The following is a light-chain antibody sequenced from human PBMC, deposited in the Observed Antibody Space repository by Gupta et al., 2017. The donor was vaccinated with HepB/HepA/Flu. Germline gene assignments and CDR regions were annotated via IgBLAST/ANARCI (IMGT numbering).Light chain of an antibody. CDR3: SSYTSASTVV. Sequence: SALTQPPSVSGSPGQSVTISCTGSSSDIGSYDRVSWYQQPPGTAPKLRIYEVSSRPSGVPDRFSGSKSGNTASLTISGLQAEDEGDYYCSSYTSASTVVFGGGTKLTVL. CDR2: EVS. CDR1: SSDIGSYDR. V-gene: IGLV2-18*02. J-gene: IGLJ2*01.